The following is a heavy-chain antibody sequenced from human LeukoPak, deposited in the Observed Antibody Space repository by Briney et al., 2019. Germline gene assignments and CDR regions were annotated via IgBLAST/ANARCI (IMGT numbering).Heavy chain of an antibody. V-gene: IGHV1-46*01. CDR3: ARAYDGSGLYGYYYGMDV. Sequence: ASVKVSCKASGYTFTSFYMHWVRRAPGQGLEWMGVINPSGGNTRYAQKFQGRVTMTRDTSASTVYMELNSLRSEDTAVYYCARAYDGSGLYGYYYGMDVWGQGTTVTVSS. D-gene: IGHD3-22*01. CDR1: GYTFTSFY. CDR2: INPSGGNT. J-gene: IGHJ6*02.